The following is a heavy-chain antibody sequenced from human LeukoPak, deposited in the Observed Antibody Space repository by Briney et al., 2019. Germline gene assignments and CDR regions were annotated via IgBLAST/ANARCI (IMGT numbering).Heavy chain of an antibody. CDR3: ARGLWSHLTATSYYYYYMDV. CDR1: GGSISSGDYY. J-gene: IGHJ6*03. D-gene: IGHD4-11*01. V-gene: IGHV4-30-4*08. Sequence: SETLSLTCTVSGGSISSGDYYWSWIRQPPGKGLEWVGYIYYSGSTYYNPSLKSRVTISVDTFKNQFSLKLSSVTAADTAVYYCARGLWSHLTATSYYYYYMDVWGKGTTVTVSS. CDR2: IYYSGST.